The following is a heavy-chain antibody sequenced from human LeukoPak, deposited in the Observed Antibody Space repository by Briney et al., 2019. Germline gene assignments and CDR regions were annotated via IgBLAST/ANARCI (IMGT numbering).Heavy chain of an antibody. CDR3: ARGRGSGSCDY. J-gene: IGHJ4*02. CDR2: INSDGSST. D-gene: IGHD3-10*01. CDR1: GFTFSSYW. V-gene: IGHV3-74*01. Sequence: LTGGSLRLSCAASGFTFSSYWMHWVRQAPGEGLVWVSRINSDGSSTSYADSVKGRFTISRDNAKNTLYLQMNSLRAEDTAVYYCARGRGSGSCDYWGQGTLVTVSS.